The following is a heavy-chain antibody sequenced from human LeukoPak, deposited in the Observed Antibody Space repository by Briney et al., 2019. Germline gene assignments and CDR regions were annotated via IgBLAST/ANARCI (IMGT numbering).Heavy chain of an antibody. D-gene: IGHD5-12*01. J-gene: IGHJ6*02. CDR1: GFTFSSYG. CDR2: ISYDGSNK. CDR3: AKDLDIVATGYYYYYYGMDV. V-gene: IGHV3-30*18. Sequence: GGSLRLSCAASGFTFSSYGMHWVRQAPGKGLEWVAVISYDGSNKYYADSVKGRFTISRDNSKNTLHLQMNSLRAEDTAVYYCAKDLDIVATGYYYYYYGMDVWGQGTTVTVSS.